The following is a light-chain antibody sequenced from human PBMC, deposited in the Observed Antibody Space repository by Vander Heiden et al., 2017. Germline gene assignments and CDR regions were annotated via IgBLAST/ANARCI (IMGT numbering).Light chain of an antibody. V-gene: IGKV3-15*01. J-gene: IGKJ2*01. CDR1: QRISAN. CDR2: DVS. CDR3: QQYNSWPYT. Sequence: EIVMTQSPATLSVSPGESAPLSCRASQRISANLAWYQQKPGQAPRLLIHDVSTRATGTPARFSGSGSGSGFTLTISSLQSEDFALYYCQQYNSWPYTFGQGTRLEIK.